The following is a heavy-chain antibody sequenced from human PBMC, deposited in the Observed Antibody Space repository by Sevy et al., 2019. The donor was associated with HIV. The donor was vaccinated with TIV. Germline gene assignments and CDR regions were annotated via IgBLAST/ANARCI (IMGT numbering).Heavy chain of an antibody. J-gene: IGHJ4*02. CDR3: ASVILSVPRMPLPFDS. D-gene: IGHD2-2*01. V-gene: IGHV1-69*10. CDR2: IIPIFGLV. CDR1: GGTFNSCA. Sequence: ASVKVSCKSSGGTFNSCAFSWVRQAPGQGLEWMGGIIPIFGLVNNAQRFQGRVTITADKSTSTVFMELSSLRSEDTALYYCASVILSVPRMPLPFDSWGQGTLVTVSS.